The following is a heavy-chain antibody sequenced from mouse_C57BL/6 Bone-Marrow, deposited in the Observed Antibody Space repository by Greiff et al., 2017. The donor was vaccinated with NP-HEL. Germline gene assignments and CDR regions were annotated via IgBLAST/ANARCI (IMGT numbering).Heavy chain of an antibody. CDR1: GFTFSDYY. J-gene: IGHJ4*01. Sequence: EVQLVESGGGLVQPGGSLKLSCAASGFTFSDYYMYWVRQTPEKRLEWVAYISNGGGSTYYPDTVKGRFTISRDNAKNTLYLQMSRLKSEDTAMYYCARPYYYGSFAMDYWGQGTSVTVSS. V-gene: IGHV5-12*01. CDR3: ARPYYYGSFAMDY. CDR2: ISNGGGST. D-gene: IGHD1-1*01.